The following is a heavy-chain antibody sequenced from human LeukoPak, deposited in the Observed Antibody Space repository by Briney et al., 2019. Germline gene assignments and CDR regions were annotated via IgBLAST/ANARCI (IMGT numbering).Heavy chain of an antibody. CDR3: AKDVRPYYYMDV. Sequence: GGSLRLSCAASGFTFSSYAMSWVRQAPGKGLEWVSAISGSGGSTYYADSVEGRFTISRDNSKNTLYLQMNSLRAEDTAVYYCAKDVRPYYYMDVWGKGTTVTVSS. CDR1: GFTFSSYA. CDR2: ISGSGGST. D-gene: IGHD6-6*01. J-gene: IGHJ6*03. V-gene: IGHV3-23*01.